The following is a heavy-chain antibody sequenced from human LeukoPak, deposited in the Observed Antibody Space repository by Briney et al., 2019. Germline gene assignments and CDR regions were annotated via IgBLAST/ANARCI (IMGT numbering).Heavy chain of an antibody. CDR1: GFTFSSYS. D-gene: IGHD2-21*01. CDR2: ISSSSSYI. CDR3: ARDQVYSGYYYMDV. J-gene: IGHJ6*03. V-gene: IGHV3-21*01. Sequence: GGSLRLSCAAPGFTFSSYSMNWVRQAPGKGLEWVSSISSSSSYIYYADSVKGRFTISRDNAKNSLYLQMNSLRAEDTAVYYCARDQVYSGYYYMDVWGKGTTVTVSS.